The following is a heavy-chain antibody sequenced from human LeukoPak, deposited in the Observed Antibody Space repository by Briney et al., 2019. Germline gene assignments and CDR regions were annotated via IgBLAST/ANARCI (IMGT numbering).Heavy chain of an antibody. CDR3: ARDLEGYDSSGYFDY. D-gene: IGHD3-22*01. J-gene: IGHJ4*02. CDR2: IYSGGST. Sequence: GGSLRLSCAASGFTVSSNYMSWVRQAPGKGLEWVSVIYSGGSTYYADSVKGRFTISRDNSKNTLYLQMNSLRAEDTAVHYCARDLEGYDSSGYFDYWGQGTLVTVSS. V-gene: IGHV3-66*01. CDR1: GFTVSSNY.